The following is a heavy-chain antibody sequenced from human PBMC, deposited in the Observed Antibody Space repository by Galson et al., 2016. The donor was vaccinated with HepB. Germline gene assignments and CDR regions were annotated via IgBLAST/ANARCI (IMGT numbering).Heavy chain of an antibody. CDR1: GYTFTGYY. CDR3: ARGFQVKFKYYFYMDV. Sequence: SVKVSCKASGYTFTGYYIHWVRQAPGQGLEWMGRMHPNSGVSHAAEKFQGRVTMTRDTSIDTAYMELSGLMSDDTAVYFCARGFQVKFKYYFYMDVWGKGTPVTVSS. J-gene: IGHJ6*03. V-gene: IGHV1-2*06. CDR2: MHPNSGVS. D-gene: IGHD2-21*01.